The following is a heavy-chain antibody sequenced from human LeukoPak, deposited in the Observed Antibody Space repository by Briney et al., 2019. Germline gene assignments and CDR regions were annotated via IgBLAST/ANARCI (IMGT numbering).Heavy chain of an antibody. D-gene: IGHD3-22*01. Sequence: GGSLRLSCAASGFSFNNPWLSWVRQAPGKGPAWVGRIKRKIDGETTDYAEPVKGRFTISRDDSKNTLFLQMNNLRTEDTAVYYCTTGYSSGYVDDYWGHGTLVTVSS. CDR1: GFSFNNPW. J-gene: IGHJ4*01. CDR3: TTGYSSGYVDDY. CDR2: IKRKIDGETT. V-gene: IGHV3-15*01.